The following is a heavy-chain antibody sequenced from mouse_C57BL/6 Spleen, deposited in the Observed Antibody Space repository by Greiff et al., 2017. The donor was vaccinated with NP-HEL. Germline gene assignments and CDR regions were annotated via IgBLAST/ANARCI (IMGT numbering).Heavy chain of an antibody. CDR2: IHPNSGST. CDR1: GYTFTSYW. V-gene: IGHV1-64*01. Sequence: QVQLQQPGAELVKPGASVKLSCKASGYTFTSYWMHWVKQRPGQGLEWIGMIHPNSGSTNYNEKFKSKATLTVDKSSSTAYMQLSSLTSEDSAVYYCARTTVVATPAWFAYWGQGTLVTVSA. D-gene: IGHD1-1*01. CDR3: ARTTVVATPAWFAY. J-gene: IGHJ3*01.